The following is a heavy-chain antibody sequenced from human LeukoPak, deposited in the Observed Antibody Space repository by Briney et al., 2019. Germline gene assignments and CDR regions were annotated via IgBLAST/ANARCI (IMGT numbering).Heavy chain of an antibody. Sequence: QPGGPLTLSCAASGFTFSSYGMHWVRPPPGKGLEWVAFIRYYGSNKYHAASVKGRFTISRDNSKNTLYLQMNSLRAEDTAVYYCAKDCILWFGELSAYYCYGMDVWGQGTTVTVSS. CDR1: GFTFSSYG. CDR3: AKDCILWFGELSAYYCYGMDV. V-gene: IGHV3-30*02. CDR2: IRYYGSNK. D-gene: IGHD3-10*01. J-gene: IGHJ6*02.